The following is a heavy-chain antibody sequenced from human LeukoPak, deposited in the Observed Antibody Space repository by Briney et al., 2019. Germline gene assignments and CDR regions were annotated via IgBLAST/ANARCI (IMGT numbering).Heavy chain of an antibody. J-gene: IGHJ4*02. Sequence: ASVKVSCKASGGTFSSYAISWVRQAPGQGLEWMGRIIPILGIANYAQKFQGRVTITADKSTSTAYMELSSLRSEDTAVYYCASGGWSIPFDYWGQGTLVTVSS. CDR3: ASGGWSIPFDY. V-gene: IGHV1-69*04. D-gene: IGHD6-19*01. CDR2: IIPILGIA. CDR1: GGTFSSYA.